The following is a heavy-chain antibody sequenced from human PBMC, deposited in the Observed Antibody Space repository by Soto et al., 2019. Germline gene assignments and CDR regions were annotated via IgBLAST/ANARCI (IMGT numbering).Heavy chain of an antibody. Sequence: GGSLRLSCAASGFTFSNYAVSWVRQAPGKGLEWVSTISGSGGSTYYADSVKGRFTVSRENSKNTLSLQMNSLRAEDTAVYYCAKRVRRFDYWGQGTLVTVSS. CDR2: ISGSGGST. J-gene: IGHJ4*02. D-gene: IGHD1-1*01. CDR1: GFTFSNYA. V-gene: IGHV3-23*01. CDR3: AKRVRRFDY.